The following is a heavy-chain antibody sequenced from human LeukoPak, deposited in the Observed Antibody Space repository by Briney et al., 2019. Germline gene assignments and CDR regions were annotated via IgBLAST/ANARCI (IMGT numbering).Heavy chain of an antibody. D-gene: IGHD3-10*01. V-gene: IGHV3-23*01. CDR3: AKCLMVRGVHDY. Sequence: GGSLRLSCAASGFTFSSYAMSWVRQAPGKGLEWVSAISGSGGSTYYADSVKGRFTISRDNSKNTLYLQMNSPRAEDTAVYYCAKCLMVRGVHDYWGQGTLVTVSS. CDR1: GFTFSSYA. J-gene: IGHJ4*02. CDR2: ISGSGGST.